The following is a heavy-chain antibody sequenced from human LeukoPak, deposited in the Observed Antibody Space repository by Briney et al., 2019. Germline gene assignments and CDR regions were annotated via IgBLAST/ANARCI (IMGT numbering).Heavy chain of an antibody. D-gene: IGHD3-9*01. V-gene: IGHV3-30-3*01. CDR1: GFTFSSFA. CDR2: ISYDGSNK. J-gene: IGHJ4*02. Sequence: PGGSLRLSCAASGFTFSSFAMSWARQAPGKGLEWVAVISYDGSNKYYADSVKGRFTISRDNSKNTLYLQMNSLRAEDTAVYYCARESIFLEYYFDYWGQGTLVTVSS. CDR3: ARESIFLEYYFDY.